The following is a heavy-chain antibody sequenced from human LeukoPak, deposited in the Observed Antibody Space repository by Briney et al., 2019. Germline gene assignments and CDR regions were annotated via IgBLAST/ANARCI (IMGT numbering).Heavy chain of an antibody. V-gene: IGHV3-30*18. CDR2: ISSDGRNI. J-gene: IGHJ4*02. D-gene: IGHD3-16*02. CDR1: GITFTIAG. CDR3: SERQRNRYFDY. Sequence: GTSLRLSCAASGITFTIAGMHWVRQVPGKGLEWVAVISSDGRNIYYADSVKGRFIISRDTSRNILFLQMNGLRADDTAIYYLSERQRNRYFDYWGQGTLVTISS.